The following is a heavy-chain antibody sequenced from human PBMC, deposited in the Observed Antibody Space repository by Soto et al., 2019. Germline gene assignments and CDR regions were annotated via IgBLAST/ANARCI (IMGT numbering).Heavy chain of an antibody. CDR3: ARGLYHNSGLNYFDY. V-gene: IGHV3-23*01. Sequence: PGGSLRLSCAASGFTFSSYAMSWVRQAPGKGLEWVAAISGSGGSTYYADSVKGRFTISRDNSKSTLYLQLNSLRAEDTALYYCARGLYHNSGLNYFDYWGQGTLVTSPQ. CDR2: ISGSGGST. CDR1: GFTFSSYA. J-gene: IGHJ4*02. D-gene: IGHD6-19*01.